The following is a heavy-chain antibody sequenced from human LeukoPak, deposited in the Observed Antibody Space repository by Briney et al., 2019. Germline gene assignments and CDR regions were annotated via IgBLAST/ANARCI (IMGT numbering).Heavy chain of an antibody. V-gene: IGHV1-24*01. D-gene: IGHD3-10*01. CDR2: FDPEDGET. J-gene: IGHJ6*02. CDR1: EYTLTELS. Sequence: ASVKVSCKVSEYTLTELSMHWVRQAPGKGREWVGGFDPEDGETIYAQKFQGRVTMTEDTSTDTAYMELSSLRSEDTAVYYCATSSMVLRYYYYYGMDVWGQGTTVTVSS. CDR3: ATSSMVLRYYYYYGMDV.